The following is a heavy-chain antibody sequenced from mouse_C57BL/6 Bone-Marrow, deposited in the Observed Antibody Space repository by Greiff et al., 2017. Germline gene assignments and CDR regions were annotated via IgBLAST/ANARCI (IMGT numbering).Heavy chain of an antibody. CDR3: ARPPIYDSYYSWFAY. D-gene: IGHD2-3*01. J-gene: IGHJ3*01. CDR2: ISNGGGST. V-gene: IGHV5-12*01. CDR1: GFTFSDYY. Sequence: EVQLVESGGGLVQPGGSLKLSCAASGFTFSDYYMYWVRQTPEKRLEWVAYISNGGGSTYYPDTVKGRFTISSDNAKNTLYLQMSRLKSEDTAMYYCARPPIYDSYYSWFAYWGQGTLVTVSA.